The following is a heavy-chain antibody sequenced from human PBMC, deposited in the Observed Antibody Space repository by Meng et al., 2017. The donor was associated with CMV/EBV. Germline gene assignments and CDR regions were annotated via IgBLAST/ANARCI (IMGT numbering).Heavy chain of an antibody. CDR1: GCTFSGAA. J-gene: IGHJ4*02. D-gene: IGHD6-6*01. Sequence: NLACAASGCTFSGAAMHWVRQASGKGLEWVGRIRSKANSYATAYAASVKGRFTISRDDSKNTAYLQMNSLKTEDTAVYYCASSSGDYWGQGTLVTVSS. CDR3: ASSSGDY. CDR2: IRSKANSYAT. V-gene: IGHV3-73*01.